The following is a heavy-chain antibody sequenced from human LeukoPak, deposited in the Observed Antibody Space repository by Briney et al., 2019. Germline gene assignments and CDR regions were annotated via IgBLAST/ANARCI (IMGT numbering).Heavy chain of an antibody. V-gene: IGHV3-23*01. Sequence: PGGSLRFSCAASGFTFSSYAMGWVRQAPGKGLEWVSCISGSGGSTYYADSVKGRFTISRDNSKNTLYLQMNFLRAEDTAVYYCAKGPISLEVAGRPVPYYFDYWGQGTLVSVSS. D-gene: IGHD6-19*01. J-gene: IGHJ4*02. CDR1: GFTFSSYA. CDR3: AKGPISLEVAGRPVPYYFDY. CDR2: ISGSGGST.